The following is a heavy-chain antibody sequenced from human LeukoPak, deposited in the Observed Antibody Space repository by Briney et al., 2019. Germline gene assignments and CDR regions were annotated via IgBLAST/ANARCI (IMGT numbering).Heavy chain of an antibody. J-gene: IGHJ4*02. CDR2: ISGSGGST. CDR1: GFTFSSYA. Sequence: GGSLRLSCAASGFTFSSYAMSWVRQAPGKGLEWVSAISGSGGSTYYADSVKGRFTISRDNSKNTLYLQMNSLRAEDTALYYCAKDYGPYDSAFDYWGQGTLVTVSS. D-gene: IGHD3-22*01. CDR3: AKDYGPYDSAFDY. V-gene: IGHV3-23*01.